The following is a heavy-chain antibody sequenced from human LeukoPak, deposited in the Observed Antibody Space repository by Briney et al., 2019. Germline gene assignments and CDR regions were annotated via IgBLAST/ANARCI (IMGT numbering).Heavy chain of an antibody. Sequence: GGSLRLSCAASGFTFRSYSMNWVRQAPGKGLEWVSSISSSSTYIYYADSTQGRFTISRDNAKNSLYLQMNSLRAEDTAVYYCAREIVGIPWVDYWGQGTLVTVSS. CDR2: ISSSSTYI. V-gene: IGHV3-21*04. J-gene: IGHJ4*02. CDR3: AREIVGIPWVDY. CDR1: GFTFRSYS. D-gene: IGHD1-26*01.